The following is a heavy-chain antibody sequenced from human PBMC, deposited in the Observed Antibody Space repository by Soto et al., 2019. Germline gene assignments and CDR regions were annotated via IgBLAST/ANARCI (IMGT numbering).Heavy chain of an antibody. D-gene: IGHD3-9*01. CDR3: ARAVVLTFTRFYDMDV. J-gene: IGHJ6*02. Sequence: ASVKVSCKASGGTFSSYSINWVRQAPGQGLEWMGRLIPMFGTTDYAQRFQGRVTFTAEESTSTASMEVTNLTSEDTAVYYCARAVVLTFTRFYDMDVWGQGTTVTVSS. V-gene: IGHV1-69*13. CDR2: LIPMFGTT. CDR1: GGTFSSYS.